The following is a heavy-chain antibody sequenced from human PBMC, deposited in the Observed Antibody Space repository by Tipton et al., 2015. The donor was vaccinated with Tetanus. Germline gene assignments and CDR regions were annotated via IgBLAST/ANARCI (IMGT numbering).Heavy chain of an antibody. J-gene: IGHJ4*02. D-gene: IGHD3-3*01. CDR1: GGSITKDY. V-gene: IGHV4-59*01. CDR2: ISHSGSP. CDR3: ARANFDFSKKGPFDS. Sequence: TLSLTCNVSGGSITKDYWSWIRQSPGKTLEWIGYISHSGSPNYNPSLKSRATVSVDTSKNQFSPDLTSVTAADTGVYFCARANFDFSKKGPFDSWGQGILVIVSA.